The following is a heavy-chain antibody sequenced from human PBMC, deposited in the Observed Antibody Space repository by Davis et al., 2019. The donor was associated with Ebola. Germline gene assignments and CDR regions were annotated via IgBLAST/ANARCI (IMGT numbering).Heavy chain of an antibody. J-gene: IGHJ4*02. D-gene: IGHD2-8*02. V-gene: IGHV3-23*01. CDR3: TKSFLHTGPHMSEFRGVDY. CDR1: EFTFSNYG. Sequence: GESLKISCAASEFTFSNYGMTWVRQAPGKGLEWVSSISAGGTVPYYVDSVKGRFTISRDNSKNTLALQMDSLRADDTAVYYCTKSFLHTGPHMSEFRGVDYWGQGTVVTVSS. CDR2: ISAGGTVP.